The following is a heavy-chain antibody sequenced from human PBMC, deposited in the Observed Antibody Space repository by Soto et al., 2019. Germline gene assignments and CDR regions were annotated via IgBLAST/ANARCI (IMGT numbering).Heavy chain of an antibody. J-gene: IGHJ4*02. CDR1: GFTFSSYG. V-gene: IGHV3-30*18. D-gene: IGHD2-21*01. Sequence: QVQLVESGGGVVQPGRSLRLSCAASGFTFSSYGMHWVRQAPGKGLERVAVISYDGSNKYYADSVKGRFTISRDNSKNTLYLQMNSLRAEDTAVYYCAKEVHSEWFLWYYFDYWGQGTLVTVSS. CDR3: AKEVHSEWFLWYYFDY. CDR2: ISYDGSNK.